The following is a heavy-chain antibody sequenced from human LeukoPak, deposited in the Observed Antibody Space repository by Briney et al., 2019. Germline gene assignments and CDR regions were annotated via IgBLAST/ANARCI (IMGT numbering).Heavy chain of an antibody. V-gene: IGHV3-23*01. CDR3: AKDSRNSRSATKSSTSCYGDY. CDR1: GFTFSSYA. J-gene: IGHJ4*02. CDR2: FRVVGGST. D-gene: IGHD2-2*01. Sequence: PGGSLRLSCAASGFTFSSYAMSWVARPPGKGWEGSQLFRVVGGSTYYADSVKGRFTISRDNSKNTLYLQMNSLRAEDTAVYYCAKDSRNSRSATKSSTSCYGDYWGQGTLVTVSS.